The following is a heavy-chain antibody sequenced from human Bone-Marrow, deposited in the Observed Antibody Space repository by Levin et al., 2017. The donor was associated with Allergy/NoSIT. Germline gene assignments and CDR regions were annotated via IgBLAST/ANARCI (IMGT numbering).Heavy chain of an antibody. V-gene: IGHV5-51*01. CDR1: GHKFNSYW. Sequence: GGSLRLSCQGSGHKFNSYWIAWVRQVPGKGLEWMGVIYLGDSETRYSPSFQGQVTISADKSITTAFLQWTSLKASDTAIYYCATQSTGYYDFWSGSYRGAYDIWGQGTRVTVSP. D-gene: IGHD3-3*01. J-gene: IGHJ3*02. CDR2: IYLGDSET. CDR3: ATQSTGYYDFWSGSYRGAYDI.